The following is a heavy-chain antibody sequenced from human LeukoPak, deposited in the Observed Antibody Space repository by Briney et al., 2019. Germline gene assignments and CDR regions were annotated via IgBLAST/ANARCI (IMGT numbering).Heavy chain of an antibody. J-gene: IGHJ3*02. CDR3: ARLLAAAGAHDAFDI. D-gene: IGHD6-13*01. V-gene: IGHV4-31*03. Sequence: PSETLSLTCTVSGGSISSGGYYWSWIRQHPGKGLEWIGYIYYSGSTYYNPSLKSRVTISVDTSKNQFSLKLSSVTAADTAVYYCARLLAAAGAHDAFDIWGQGTMVTVSS. CDR1: GGSISSGGYY. CDR2: IYYSGST.